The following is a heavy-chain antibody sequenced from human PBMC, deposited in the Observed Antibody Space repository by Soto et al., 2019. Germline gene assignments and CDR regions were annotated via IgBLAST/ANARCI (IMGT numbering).Heavy chain of an antibody. CDR1: GGSISSYY. V-gene: IGHV4-59*01. CDR2: IYYSGST. CDR3: ARVGNIAARPFDY. Sequence: PSETLSLTCTVSGGSISSYYWSWIRQPPGKGLEWIGYIYYSGSTNYNPSLKSRVTISVDTSKNQFSLKLSSVTAADTAAYYCARVGNIAARPFDYWGQGTLVTVSS. D-gene: IGHD6-6*01. J-gene: IGHJ4*02.